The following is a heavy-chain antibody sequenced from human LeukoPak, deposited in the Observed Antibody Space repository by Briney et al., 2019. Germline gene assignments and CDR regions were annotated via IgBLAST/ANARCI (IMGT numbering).Heavy chain of an antibody. J-gene: IGHJ6*03. V-gene: IGHV3-30*01. CDR2: ISYDGSNK. D-gene: IGHD5-18*01. CDR3: ARGRSGGSYVGWYYYYYYMDV. CDR1: GFTFSSYA. Sequence: GGSLRLSCAASGFTFSSYAMHWVRQAPGKGLEWVAVISYDGSNKYYADSVKGRFTISRDNSKNTLYLQMNSLRAQGRAGYYCARGRSGGSYVGWYYYYYYMDVWGKGTTVTVSS.